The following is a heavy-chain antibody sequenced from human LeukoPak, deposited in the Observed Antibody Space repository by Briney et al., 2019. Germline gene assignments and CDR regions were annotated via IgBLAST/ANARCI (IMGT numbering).Heavy chain of an antibody. V-gene: IGHV4-39*01. CDR1: GGSISSSSYY. D-gene: IGHD4-23*01. CDR2: IYYSAST. J-gene: IGHJ4*02. Sequence: SETLSLTCTVSGGSISSSSYYWGWIRQPPGKGLEWIGSIYYSASTYYNPSLKSRVTISVDTSKNQFSLKLSSVTAADTAVYYCAVGMTTVVTTPYYWGQGTLVTVSS. CDR3: AVGMTTVVTTPYY.